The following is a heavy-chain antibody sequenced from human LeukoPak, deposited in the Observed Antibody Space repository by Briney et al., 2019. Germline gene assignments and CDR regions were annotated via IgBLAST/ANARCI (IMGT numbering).Heavy chain of an antibody. V-gene: IGHV3-53*01. CDR3: ARHRGSYFDY. CDR2: IYSSGPL. Sequence: GGSLRLSCVASGFIVSNNYMSWVRQAPGKGLEWVSVIYSSGPLFYADSVKGRFTISRDSSKNALYLQMNSLRADDTAVYYCARHRGSYFDYWGQGSLVTVSS. D-gene: IGHD3-10*01. J-gene: IGHJ4*02. CDR1: GFIVSNNY.